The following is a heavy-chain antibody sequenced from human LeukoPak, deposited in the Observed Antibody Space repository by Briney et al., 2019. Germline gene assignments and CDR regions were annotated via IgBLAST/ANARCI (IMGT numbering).Heavy chain of an antibody. J-gene: IGHJ4*02. CDR2: IYYSGST. CDR3: ARAPRSGPTYYDFWSGYSDY. V-gene: IGHV4-39*01. D-gene: IGHD3-3*01. CDR1: GGSISRSSYY. Sequence: SETLSLTCTVSGGSISRSSYYWGWIRQPPGKGLEWIGSIYYSGSTYYNPSLKSRVTISVDTSKNQFSLKLSSVTAADTAVYYCARAPRSGPTYYDFWSGYSDYWGQGTLVTVSS.